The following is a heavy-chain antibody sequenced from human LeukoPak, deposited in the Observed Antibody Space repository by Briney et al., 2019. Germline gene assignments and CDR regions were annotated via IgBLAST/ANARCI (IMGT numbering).Heavy chain of an antibody. D-gene: IGHD5-12*01. V-gene: IGHV4-4*07. J-gene: IGHJ4*02. CDR3: ATLAGSGWLRYDYDY. CDR2: IYTSGST. Sequence: KPSETLSLTCTVSGGSISSYYWSWIRQPAGKGLEWIGRIYTSGSTNYNPSLKSRVTISVDTSKNQFSLKLSSVTAADTAVYYCATLAGSGWLRYDYDYWGQGTLVTVSS. CDR1: GGSISSYY.